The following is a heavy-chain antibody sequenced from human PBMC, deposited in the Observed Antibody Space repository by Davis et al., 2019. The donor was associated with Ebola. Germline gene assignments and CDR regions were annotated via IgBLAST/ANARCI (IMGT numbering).Heavy chain of an antibody. CDR3: AKELPIQVWPVGSFDS. V-gene: IGHV3-11*01. J-gene: IGHJ4*02. D-gene: IGHD5-18*01. CDR2: ISSSGSII. CDR1: GFTFSDYY. Sequence: GESLKISCSASGFTFSDYYMSWIRQAPGKGLEWVSCISSSGSIIYYADSVKGRFTISRDNAKNSLYLQMNSLRAEDTAVYYCAKELPIQVWPVGSFDSWGQGTLVTVSS.